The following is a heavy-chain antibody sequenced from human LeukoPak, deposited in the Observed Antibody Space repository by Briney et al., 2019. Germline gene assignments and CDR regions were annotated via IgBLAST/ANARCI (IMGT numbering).Heavy chain of an antibody. CDR3: ARWDTDSYCDY. J-gene: IGHJ4*02. CDR2: IYYSGST. Sequence: SETLSLTCTVSGGSISSSSYYLDWIRQAPRKGLEWIGSIYYSGSTYYNPSLKSRVTIFVDTSKNQFSLKLNSVTAADTALYYCARWDTDSYCDYWGQGTLVTVSS. V-gene: IGHV4-39*01. CDR1: GGSISSSSYY. D-gene: IGHD5-18*01.